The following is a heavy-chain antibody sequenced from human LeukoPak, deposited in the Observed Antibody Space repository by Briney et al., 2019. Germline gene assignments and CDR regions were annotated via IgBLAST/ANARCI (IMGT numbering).Heavy chain of an antibody. V-gene: IGHV4-34*01. J-gene: IGHJ5*02. CDR2: INHSGST. CDR1: GGSFSGYY. CDR3: ARRGLVFGYKDKVSFDP. D-gene: IGHD5-24*01. Sequence: SETLSLTCAVYGGSFSGYYWSWIRQPPGKGLEWIGEINHSGSTNYNPSLKSRVTISVDTSKNQFSLKLSSVTAADTAVYYCARRGLVFGYKDKVSFDPWGQGTLVTGSS.